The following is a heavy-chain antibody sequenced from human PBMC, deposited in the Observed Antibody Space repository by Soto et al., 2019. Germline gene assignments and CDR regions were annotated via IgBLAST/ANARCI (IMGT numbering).Heavy chain of an antibody. CDR2: TYYRSNWFN. D-gene: IGHD2-2*01. V-gene: IGHV6-1*01. Sequence: SETLSLTCAISWDSVSSNSAAWNWIRQSPSRGLEWLGRTYYRSNWFNDYAVSVKSRISLNPDTSKNQFSLQLNSVTPEDMAVYYCARDQGAMNIWSQGTLVTVSS. CDR1: WDSVSSNSAA. J-gene: IGHJ4*02. CDR3: ARDQGAMNI.